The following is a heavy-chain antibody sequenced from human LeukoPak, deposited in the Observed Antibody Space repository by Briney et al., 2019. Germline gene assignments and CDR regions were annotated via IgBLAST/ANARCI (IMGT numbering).Heavy chain of an antibody. CDR2: INHSGST. CDR3: ARGYCSGGSCFYYFDY. CDR1: GDSITSYF. Sequence: SETLSLTCTVSGDSITSYFWSWIRQPPGKGLEWIGEINHSGSTNYNPSLKSRVTISVDTSKNQFSLKLSSVTAADTAVYYCARGYCSGGSCFYYFDYWGQGTLVTVSS. J-gene: IGHJ4*02. V-gene: IGHV4-34*01. D-gene: IGHD2-15*01.